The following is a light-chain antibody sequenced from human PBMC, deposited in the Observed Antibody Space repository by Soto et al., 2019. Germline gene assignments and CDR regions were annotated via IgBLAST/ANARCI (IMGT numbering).Light chain of an antibody. V-gene: IGKV3-20*01. CDR2: AAS. CDR3: QQYHTSPPRYS. Sequence: EIVLTQSPGALSLSPGDRATLSCRASQTVSNTYLAWYQQKPGQAPRILIYAASSRVTGIPDRFSGSGSGTEFTLTISRLEAEDFAVYYCQQYHTSPPRYSFGQGTRLEIK. J-gene: IGKJ2*01. CDR1: QTVSNTY.